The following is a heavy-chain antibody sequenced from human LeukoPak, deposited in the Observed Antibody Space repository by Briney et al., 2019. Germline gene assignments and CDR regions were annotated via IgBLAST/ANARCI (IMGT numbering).Heavy chain of an antibody. Sequence: GGSLRLSCAASGFTFSDYFMTWIRQAPGKGLEYISFITSSGTTTYYADSLKGRFTISRDNAKNSLYLQMDSLRAEDTAVYYCARGDGGDTTVLRGGYFDYWGQGTLVTVSS. V-gene: IGHV3-11*04. CDR3: ARGDGGDTTVLRGGYFDY. CDR2: ITSSGTTT. D-gene: IGHD3-16*01. J-gene: IGHJ4*02. CDR1: GFTFSDYF.